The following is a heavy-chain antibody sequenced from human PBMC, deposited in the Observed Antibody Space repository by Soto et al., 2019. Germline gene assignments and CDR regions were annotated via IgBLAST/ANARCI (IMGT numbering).Heavy chain of an antibody. CDR3: ARSCNTSCYSGLGIFDF. V-gene: IGHV3-53*01. J-gene: IGHJ4*02. CDR2: IYSGGST. D-gene: IGHD2-2*01. CDR1: GLTVSSNY. Sequence: HPGGSLRLSCAASGLTVSSNYISRVRQAPGKGLEWVSVIYSGGSTYYADSVKGRFTISRDNSKNTLYLQMNSLRAEDTAVYYCARSCNTSCYSGLGIFDFWGQGALVTVSS.